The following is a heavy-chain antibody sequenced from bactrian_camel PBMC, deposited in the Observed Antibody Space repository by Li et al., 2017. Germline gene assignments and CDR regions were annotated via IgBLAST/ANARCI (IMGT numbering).Heavy chain of an antibody. D-gene: IGHD6*01. Sequence: VQLVESGGGLVQPGGSLRLSCTTSGFAFGNFALAWFRQAPGKEREGVASVDNIGIIRYADSVKGRFTISRDNAKNTVYLQMSSVKPEDTAVYYCVREYGGSGLFDFGYWGQGTQVTVS. J-gene: IGHJ6*01. V-gene: IGHV3S61*01. CDR2: VDNIGII. CDR3: VREYGGSGLFDFGY. CDR1: GFAFGNFA.